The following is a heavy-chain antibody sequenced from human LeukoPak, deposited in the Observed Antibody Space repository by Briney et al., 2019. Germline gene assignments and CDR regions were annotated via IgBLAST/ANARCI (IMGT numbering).Heavy chain of an antibody. Sequence: SQTLSLTCAIYGDSVSSYSAAWSWIRQSPSRGLEWLGRTYYRSKWYNDYAVSVKSRITINPDTPKNQFSLQLTSVTPEDTAVYYCARSGGHDAFDIWGQGTMVTVSS. D-gene: IGHD4-23*01. CDR3: ARSGGHDAFDI. CDR2: TYYRSKWYN. CDR1: GDSVSSYSAA. J-gene: IGHJ3*02. V-gene: IGHV6-1*01.